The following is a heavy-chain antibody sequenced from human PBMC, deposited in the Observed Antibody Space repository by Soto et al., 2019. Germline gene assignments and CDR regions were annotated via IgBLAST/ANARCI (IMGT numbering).Heavy chain of an antibody. J-gene: IGHJ4*02. Sequence: PGGSLRLSCAVSGFTFSSFWMSWVSQAPGKGLEWVATIKQDGSEKYCVDSVKGRFTISRDNAENSLYLHMNSLSAEDTAVYFCARDVGYDYVNWGQGTLVTVSS. CDR3: ARDVGYDYVN. CDR1: GFTFSSFW. V-gene: IGHV3-7*01. CDR2: IKQDGSEK. D-gene: IGHD5-12*01.